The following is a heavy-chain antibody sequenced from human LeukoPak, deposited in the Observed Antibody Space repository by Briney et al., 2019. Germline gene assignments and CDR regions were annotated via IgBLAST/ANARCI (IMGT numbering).Heavy chain of an antibody. CDR2: IYYSGST. D-gene: IGHD1-26*01. CDR1: GGSISSSSYY. CDR3: ARVSVGATTLDFDY. Sequence: SETLSLTCTVSGGSISSSSYYWGWIRQPPGKGLEWIGSIYYSGSTYYNPSLKSRVTISVDTSKNQFSLKLSSVTAADTAVYYCARVSVGATTLDFDYWGQGTLVTVSS. V-gene: IGHV4-39*07. J-gene: IGHJ4*02.